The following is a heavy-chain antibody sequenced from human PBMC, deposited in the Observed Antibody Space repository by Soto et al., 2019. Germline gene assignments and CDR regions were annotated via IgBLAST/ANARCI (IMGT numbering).Heavy chain of an antibody. CDR3: VRDGTKTLRDWFDP. D-gene: IGHD1-1*01. V-gene: IGHV4-4*07. J-gene: IGHJ5*02. CDR1: GASISGFY. CDR2: IYATGTT. Sequence: KSSETLSLTCTVSGASISGFYWSWIRKSAGKGLEWIGRIYATGTTDYNPSLKSRVMMSVDTSKKQFSLKLRSVTAADTAVYYCVRDGTKTLRDWFDPWGQGSMVTVSS.